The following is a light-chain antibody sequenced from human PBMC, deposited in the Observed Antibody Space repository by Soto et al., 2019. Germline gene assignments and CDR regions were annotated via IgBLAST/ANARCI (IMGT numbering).Light chain of an antibody. CDR1: KNDIGVYDF. CDR2: EVV. Sequence: QSVLTQPPSASGSPGQSVTISCTGTKNDIGVYDFVSWYQHHPGKAPRLIIYEVVQRPSGVPDRFSGSKSGNTASLTVSGLQAADEADYFCKSYAGSNNYVFGSGKKVTV. J-gene: IGLJ1*01. CDR3: KSYAGSNNYV. V-gene: IGLV2-8*01.